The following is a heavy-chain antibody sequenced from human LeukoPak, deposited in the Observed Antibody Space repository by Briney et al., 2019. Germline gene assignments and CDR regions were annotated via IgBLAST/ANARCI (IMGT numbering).Heavy chain of an antibody. V-gene: IGHV3-21*01. CDR1: GFTFSSYS. CDR3: AREDSSGYWDY. J-gene: IGHJ4*02. CDR2: ISSSSSYI. Sequence: PGGSLRLSCAASGFTFSSYSMNWVRQAPGKGLEWVSSISSSSSYIYYTDSMKGRFTISRDNAKNSLYLQMNSLRAEDTAVYYCAREDSSGYWDYWGQGTLVTVSS. D-gene: IGHD3-22*01.